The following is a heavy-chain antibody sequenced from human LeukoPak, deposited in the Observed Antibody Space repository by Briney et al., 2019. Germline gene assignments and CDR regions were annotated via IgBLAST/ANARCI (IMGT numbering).Heavy chain of an antibody. CDR2: IGPTGTDR. V-gene: IGHV3-21*01. CDR1: GFTFSSCG. J-gene: IGHJ4*02. Sequence: GGSLRLSCAASGFTFSSCGFNWVRQAPGKGLEWVSSIGPTGTDRYYADSVRGRFTISRDNAKNSMYLQMDSLRDEDTAVYYCATQTNGRHYDYWGQGTLLTVSS. CDR3: ATQTNGRHYDY. D-gene: IGHD1-14*01.